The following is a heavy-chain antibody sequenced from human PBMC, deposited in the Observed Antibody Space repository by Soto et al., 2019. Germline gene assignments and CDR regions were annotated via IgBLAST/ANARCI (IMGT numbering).Heavy chain of an antibody. V-gene: IGHV1-69*04. Sequence: GASVKVSCKASGGTFSSYTISWVRQAPGQGLEWMGRIIPILGIANYAQKFQGRVTITADKSTSTAYMELSSLRSEDTAVYYCARDLSMSGYCSGGSCYSGYYYYGMDVWGQGTTVTVSS. J-gene: IGHJ6*02. D-gene: IGHD2-15*01. CDR2: IIPILGIA. CDR1: GGTFSSYT. CDR3: ARDLSMSGYCSGGSCYSGYYYYGMDV.